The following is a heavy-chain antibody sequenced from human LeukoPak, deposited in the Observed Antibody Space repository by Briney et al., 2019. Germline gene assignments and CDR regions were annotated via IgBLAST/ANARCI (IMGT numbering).Heavy chain of an antibody. CDR3: ARGHSHTYYGSGSLCDY. CDR1: GYTFTSYG. CDR2: ISAYNGNT. J-gene: IGHJ4*02. V-gene: IGHV1-18*01. D-gene: IGHD3-10*01. Sequence: ASVKVSCKASGYTFTSYGISWVRQAPGQGLEWMGWISAYNGNTNYAQKLQGRVTMTTDTSTSTAYMELRSLRSDDTGVYYCARGHSHTYYGSGSLCDYWGQGTLVTVSS.